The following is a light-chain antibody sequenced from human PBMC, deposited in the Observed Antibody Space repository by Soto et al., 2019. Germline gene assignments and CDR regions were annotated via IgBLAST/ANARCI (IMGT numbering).Light chain of an antibody. Sequence: QSALTQPASVSGSPGQSIAISCTGTSSDVGSYDRVSCYQQHPGKAPTLMIYEVNTRPSGVSNRFSGSKSGNTDSLTISGLQAEDEADYYCCSYVGSPNWVFGEGTKLTVL. V-gene: IGLV2-23*02. CDR3: CSYVGSPNWV. J-gene: IGLJ3*02. CDR1: SSDVGSYDR. CDR2: EVN.